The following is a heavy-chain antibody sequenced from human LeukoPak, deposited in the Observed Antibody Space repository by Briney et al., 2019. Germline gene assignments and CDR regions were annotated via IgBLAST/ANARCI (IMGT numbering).Heavy chain of an antibody. J-gene: IGHJ4*02. CDR2: ISAYNGNT. D-gene: IGHD5-12*01. V-gene: IGHV1-18*01. Sequence: ASVKVSGKASGYTFTSYGISCVRQAPGQGLEWMGWISAYNGNTNYAQKLQGRVTMTTDTSTSTAYMELRSLRSDDTAVYYCARDPAGRGIVATPPSYWGQGTLVTVSS. CDR3: ARDPAGRGIVATPPSY. CDR1: GYTFTSYG.